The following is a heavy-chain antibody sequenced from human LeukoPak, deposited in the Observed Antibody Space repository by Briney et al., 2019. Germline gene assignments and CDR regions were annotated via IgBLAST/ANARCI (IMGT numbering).Heavy chain of an antibody. Sequence: SVKVSCKASGGTFSSYAISWVRQAPGQGLEWMGGIIPILGIANYAQKFQGRVTITADKSTSTAYMELSSLRSEDTAVYYCARDEYCSGGSCRDKNWFDPWGQGTLVTVSS. J-gene: IGHJ5*02. CDR3: ARDEYCSGGSCRDKNWFDP. D-gene: IGHD2-15*01. V-gene: IGHV1-69*10. CDR1: GGTFSSYA. CDR2: IIPILGIA.